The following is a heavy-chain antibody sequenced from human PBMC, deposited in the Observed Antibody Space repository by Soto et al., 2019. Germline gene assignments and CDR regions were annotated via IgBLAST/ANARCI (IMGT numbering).Heavy chain of an antibody. CDR2: IYWNDDK. CDR3: VSGSFPNWCDP. Sequence: KESGPTLVKPTQTLTLTCTFSGFSFSTSGVGVGWIRQPPGKALEWLAIIYWNDDKRYRPPRKSRLTITKDTSKHQIVLTMTNMDPVDTASYYCVSGSFPNWCDPWGHGTLVTVSS. V-gene: IGHV2-5*01. D-gene: IGHD3-10*01. J-gene: IGHJ5*02. CDR1: GFSFSTSGVG.